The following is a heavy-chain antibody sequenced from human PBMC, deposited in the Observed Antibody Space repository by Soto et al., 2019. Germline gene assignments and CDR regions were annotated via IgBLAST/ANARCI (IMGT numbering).Heavy chain of an antibody. D-gene: IGHD3-22*01. CDR2: IYSGGTT. J-gene: IGHJ3*02. V-gene: IGHV3-53*01. CDR3: ASDTIAMIWTASDI. CDR1: GFSVRSNY. Sequence: PGGSLRLSCAASGFSVRSNYMSWVRQAPGKGLEWVSVIYSGGTTYYADSVKGRFTISRDNSKNTLYLQMNSLRAEDTAVYYCASDTIAMIWTASDIWGQGTMVTVS.